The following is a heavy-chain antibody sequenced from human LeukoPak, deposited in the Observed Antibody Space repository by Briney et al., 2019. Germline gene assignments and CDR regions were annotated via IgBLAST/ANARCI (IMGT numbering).Heavy chain of an antibody. CDR3: ARRVAIKQKYCFDF. CDR1: GCSISTYY. Sequence: SETLSPTCTVSGCSISTYYRSWIRQPPGKGLEWIGYVYYSGSTTYNPSLKSRVNMSLDTSKSQVSLKQSSVTAADTGVYYCARRVAIKQKYCFDFWGGGTVDSVSS. V-gene: IGHV4-59*08. CDR2: VYYSGST. J-gene: IGHJ4*02. D-gene: IGHD3-22*01.